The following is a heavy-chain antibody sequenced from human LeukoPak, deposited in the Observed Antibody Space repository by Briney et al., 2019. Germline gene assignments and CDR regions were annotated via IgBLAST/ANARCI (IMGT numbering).Heavy chain of an antibody. Sequence: SETLSLTCTVSGGSISSYYWSWIRQPPGEGLEWIGYIYYSGSTNYDPSLKSRVTISVDTSKNQFSLKLSSVTAADTAVYYCARHYSSSWDFDYWGQGTLVTVSS. D-gene: IGHD6-13*01. CDR2: IYYSGST. CDR3: ARHYSSSWDFDY. V-gene: IGHV4-59*08. CDR1: GGSISSYY. J-gene: IGHJ4*02.